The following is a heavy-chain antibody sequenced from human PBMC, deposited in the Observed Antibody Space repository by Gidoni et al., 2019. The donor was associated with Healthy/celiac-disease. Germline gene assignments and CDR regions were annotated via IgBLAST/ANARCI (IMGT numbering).Heavy chain of an antibody. J-gene: IGHJ5*02. V-gene: IGHV5-51*01. CDR3: ARHRYDGSGWSNWFDP. CDR1: GYSFTSYW. Sequence: EVQLVQSGAEVKQPGASLKISCKGSGYSFTSYWIGWVRQMPGKGLEWMGIIYPGDSDTRYSPSFQGQVTISADKSISTAYLQWSSLKASDTAMYYCARHRYDGSGWSNWFDPWGQGTLVTVSS. D-gene: IGHD6-19*01. CDR2: IYPGDSDT.